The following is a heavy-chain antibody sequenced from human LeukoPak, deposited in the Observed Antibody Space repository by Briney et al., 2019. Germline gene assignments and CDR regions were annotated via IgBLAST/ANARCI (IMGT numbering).Heavy chain of an antibody. CDR1: GYTFTGYY. V-gene: IGHV1-2*02. CDR3: LTTDVYYYYYYMDV. D-gene: IGHD4-17*01. CDR2: INPNSGGT. J-gene: IGHJ6*03. Sequence: GASVKVSCKASGYTFTGYYMHWVRQAPGQGLEWMGWINPNSGGTNYAQKFQGRVTMTRDTSISTAYMELSRLRSDDTAVYYCLTTDVYYYYYYMDVWGKGTTVTVSS.